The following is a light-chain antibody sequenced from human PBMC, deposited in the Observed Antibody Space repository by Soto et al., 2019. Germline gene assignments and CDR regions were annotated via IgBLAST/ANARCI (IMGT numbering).Light chain of an antibody. CDR3: QQYYSYPPIT. CDR1: QGISSY. Sequence: AIRMTQSPSSLSASTGDRVTITCRASQGISSYLAWYQQKPGKAPKLLIYAASTLQSGVPSRFSGSGSGTDFTLTISCLQSEDFATYDCQQYYSYPPITFGGGTKVEIK. CDR2: AAS. V-gene: IGKV1-8*01. J-gene: IGKJ4*01.